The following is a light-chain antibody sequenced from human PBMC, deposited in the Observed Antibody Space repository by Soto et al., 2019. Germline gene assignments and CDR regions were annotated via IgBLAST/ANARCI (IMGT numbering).Light chain of an antibody. CDR3: SSYAGTNNLV. CDR1: SSDVVGYNY. CDR2: EVT. Sequence: QSALTPPPSAHGSPGQSVTISCTRTSSDVVGYNYVSWYQQHPGKAPKLMIYEVTKRPSGVPDRFSGSKSGNTASLAVSGLQAEDEADYYCSSYAGTNNLVFGGGTKLTVL. V-gene: IGLV2-8*01. J-gene: IGLJ2*01.